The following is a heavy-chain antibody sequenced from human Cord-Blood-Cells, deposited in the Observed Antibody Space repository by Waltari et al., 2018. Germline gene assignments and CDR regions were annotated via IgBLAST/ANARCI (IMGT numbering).Heavy chain of an antibody. Sequence: QVQLQQWGAGLLKPSETLSLTCAVYGGSFSGYYWSWIRQPPGKGLEWIGEINHSGRTNYTPSLKSRVTISVDTSKNQFSLKLSSVTAADTAVYYCGGAEAAFDIWGQGTMVTVSS. CDR3: GGAEAAFDI. V-gene: IGHV4-34*01. D-gene: IGHD3-16*01. J-gene: IGHJ3*02. CDR2: INHSGRT. CDR1: GGSFSGYY.